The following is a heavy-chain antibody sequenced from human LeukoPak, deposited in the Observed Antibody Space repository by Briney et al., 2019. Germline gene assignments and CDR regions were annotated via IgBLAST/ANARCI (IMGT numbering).Heavy chain of an antibody. CDR3: AKGSVATFDY. D-gene: IGHD4-23*01. Sequence: GGSLRLSXAASGFTFSSYGMHWVRQAPGKGLEWVAFIRYDGSNKYYADSVKGRFTISRDNFKNTLYLQMNSLRAEDTAVYYCAKGSVATFDYWGQGTLVTVSS. V-gene: IGHV3-30*02. J-gene: IGHJ4*02. CDR2: IRYDGSNK. CDR1: GFTFSSYG.